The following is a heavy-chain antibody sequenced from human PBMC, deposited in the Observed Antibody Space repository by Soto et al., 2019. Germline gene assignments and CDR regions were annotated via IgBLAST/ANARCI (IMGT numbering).Heavy chain of an antibody. V-gene: IGHV1-18*01. CDR2: ISANNGNT. J-gene: IGHJ4*02. CDR3: ARDMGFGLSDY. D-gene: IGHD3-10*01. CDR1: GYTFTSYG. Sequence: GASVKVSCKASGYTFTSYGISWVRQAPGQGLEWMGWISANNGNTKYSQKFLGRVTITRDTSASTAYMELSSLRSEDTAVYYCARDMGFGLSDYWGQGILVTVSS.